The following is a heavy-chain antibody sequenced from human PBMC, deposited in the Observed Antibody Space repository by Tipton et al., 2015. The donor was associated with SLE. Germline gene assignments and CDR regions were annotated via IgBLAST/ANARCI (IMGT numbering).Heavy chain of an antibody. CDR2: ITAYNGNT. Sequence: QLVQSGPEVKKPGASVKVSCRASGYTFTSYGISWVRQAPGQGLEWMGWITAYNGNTNYAQNFQGRVTMTRDTSISTAYMELSRLRSDDTAVYYWARTYNFWSDFFDYWGQGTLVTVSS. CDR3: ARTYNFWSDFFDY. V-gene: IGHV1-18*01. CDR1: GYTFTSYG. J-gene: IGHJ4*02. D-gene: IGHD3-3*01.